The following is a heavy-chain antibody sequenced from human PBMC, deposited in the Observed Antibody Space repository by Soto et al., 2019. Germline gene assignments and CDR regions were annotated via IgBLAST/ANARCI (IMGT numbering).Heavy chain of an antibody. V-gene: IGHV1-18*01. CDR1: GYTFTTYG. CDR2: ISTYNGNT. Sequence: QVQLVQSGAEVNKPGASVKVSCTASGYTFTTYGMSWVRQAPGQGLDWMGWISTYNGNTKYAERLQGRVTMTTDTTTSTAYMELRSLRSDDTAVYYCARGPTDYYDNSGDYFLDYWGQGTLVTVSS. D-gene: IGHD3-22*01. CDR3: ARGPTDYYDNSGDYFLDY. J-gene: IGHJ4*02.